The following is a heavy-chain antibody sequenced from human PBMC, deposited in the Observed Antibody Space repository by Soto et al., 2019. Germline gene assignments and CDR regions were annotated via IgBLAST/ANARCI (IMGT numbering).Heavy chain of an antibody. CDR1: GFTFRTYT. D-gene: IGHD2-15*01. CDR2: IRGFSPYT. V-gene: IGHV3-21*01. CDR3: ARDRGYDAHDYYYNAMDV. J-gene: IGHJ6*02. Sequence: GWSLRLSCVASGFTFRTYTMNWVRQAPGKGLEWVSGIRGFSPYTFYAESVKGRFAISRDIAKNSLYLQMNSLGVEDTAVYYCARDRGYDAHDYYYNAMDVWGQGTTVTVSS.